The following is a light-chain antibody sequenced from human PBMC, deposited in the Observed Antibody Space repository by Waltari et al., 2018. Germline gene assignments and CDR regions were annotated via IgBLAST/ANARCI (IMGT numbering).Light chain of an antibody. CDR2: WAS. Sequence: IVLTQSPDSLAVSLGERATINCKSSQNIFYSSYNKTYLAWYQQKPGQPPNLLIYWASTRQSGVPDRFSGSGSGTDFTLTINSLRAEDVAVYFCQKYYSSSTFGGGTKVEIK. V-gene: IGKV4-1*01. CDR3: QKYYSSST. J-gene: IGKJ4*01. CDR1: QNIFYSSYNKTY.